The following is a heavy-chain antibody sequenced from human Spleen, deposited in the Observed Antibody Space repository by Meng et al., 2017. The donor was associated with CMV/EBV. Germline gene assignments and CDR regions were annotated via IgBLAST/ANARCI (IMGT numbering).Heavy chain of an antibody. J-gene: IGHJ4*02. V-gene: IGHV1-69*02. Sequence: SVKVSCKASGGTFSSYTISWVRQAPGQGLEWMGRIIPILGVANYAQKFQGRVTITADKSTSTAYMELSSLRAEDTAVYYCAGGWSFDYWGQGTLVTVSS. CDR1: GGTFSSYT. D-gene: IGHD2-15*01. CDR2: IIPILGVA. CDR3: AGGWSFDY.